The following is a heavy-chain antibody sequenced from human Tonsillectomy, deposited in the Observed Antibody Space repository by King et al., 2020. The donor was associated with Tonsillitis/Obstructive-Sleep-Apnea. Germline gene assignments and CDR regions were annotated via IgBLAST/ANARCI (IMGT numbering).Heavy chain of an antibody. V-gene: IGHV4-39*01. CDR2: IYYSGNT. D-gene: IGHD6-13*01. J-gene: IGHJ4*02. Sequence: LQLQESGPGLVKPSETLSLTCTVSGGSISSSSYYWGWIRQPPGQGLEWIGSIYYSGNTYYNPSLKSRVTISVDTSKNQFSLKLSSVTAADTAVYYCARLSMAAAGRSFDYWGQGTLVTVSS. CDR3: ARLSMAAAGRSFDY. CDR1: GGSISSSSYY.